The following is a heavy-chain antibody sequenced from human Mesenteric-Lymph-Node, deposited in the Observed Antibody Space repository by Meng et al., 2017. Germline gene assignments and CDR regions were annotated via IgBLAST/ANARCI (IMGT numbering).Heavy chain of an antibody. CDR1: VASVSSNNW. J-gene: IGHJ5*02. CDR2: IYRSEST. D-gene: IGHD4-17*01. CDR3: ARVLSDGDYEGGWWFDP. Sequence: VPLQGAGPGWVSLSGSLSLPGAVSVASVSSNNWCGWVRQSPGNGLVVIGEIYRSESTNYNPSLKSRVTISIDKSKNQFSMKLNSVTDADTAVYYCARVLSDGDYEGGWWFDPWGQGTLVTVSS. V-gene: IGHV4-4*02.